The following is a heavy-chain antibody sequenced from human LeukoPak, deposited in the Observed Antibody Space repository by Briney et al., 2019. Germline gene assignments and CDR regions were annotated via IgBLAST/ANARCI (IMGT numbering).Heavy chain of an antibody. CDR2: ISSSGTTK. J-gene: IGHJ3*01. D-gene: IGHD2/OR15-2a*01. Sequence: PGRSLRLSCAASGFTFSSYEMNWVRQGPGKGLEWVSYISSSGTTKYYADSVKGRFTLSRDNAKKSLSLQMNSLRAEDTAIYYCARSNRDAFDVWGQGTVVTVSS. V-gene: IGHV3-48*03. CDR1: GFTFSSYE. CDR3: ARSNRDAFDV.